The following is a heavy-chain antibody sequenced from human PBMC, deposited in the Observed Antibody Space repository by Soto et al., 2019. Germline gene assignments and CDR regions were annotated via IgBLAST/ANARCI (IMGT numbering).Heavy chain of an antibody. Sequence: QLQLQESGSGLVKPSQTLSLTCAVSGGSISSGGYSWSWIRQPPGKGLEWIGYIYHSGSTYYNPSLKSRVTISVDRSKNQFSLKLSSVTAADTAVYYCVTLGYYTRYFDYWGQGTLVTVSS. CDR2: IYHSGST. J-gene: IGHJ4*02. V-gene: IGHV4-30-2*01. D-gene: IGHD3-3*01. CDR3: VTLGYYTRYFDY. CDR1: GGSISSGGYS.